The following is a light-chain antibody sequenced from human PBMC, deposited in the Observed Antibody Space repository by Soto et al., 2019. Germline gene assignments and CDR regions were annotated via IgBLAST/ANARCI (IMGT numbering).Light chain of an antibody. V-gene: IGLV2-14*01. CDR3: SSYTISSTYV. J-gene: IGLJ1*01. CDR2: DVS. Sequence: QSVLTQPASVSGSPGQSITISCTGTSSDVGGYNYVSWYQQHPGKAPKLMIYDVSNRPSGVSSRFSGSKSGNTASLTISGLQAEDEADYYCSSYTISSTYVFGIGTKLTVL. CDR1: SSDVGGYNY.